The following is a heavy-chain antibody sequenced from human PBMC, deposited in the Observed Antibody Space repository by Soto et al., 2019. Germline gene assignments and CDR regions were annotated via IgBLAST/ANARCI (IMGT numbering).Heavy chain of an antibody. CDR2: IDHSGYT. CDR1: GGSFSGYY. CDR3: AGVREWLDL. V-gene: IGHV4-34*01. J-gene: IGHJ5*02. Sequence: ASETLSLTVAVSGGSFSGYYWNWIRQPPGKGLEWIGEIDHSGYTNYNPSLKSPVTISVDTSKNQFSLRLTSVSAADTAVYYSAGVREWLDLWGQGTPVTVSS.